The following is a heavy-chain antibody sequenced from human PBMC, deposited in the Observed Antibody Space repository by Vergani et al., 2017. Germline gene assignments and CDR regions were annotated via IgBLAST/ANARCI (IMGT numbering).Heavy chain of an antibody. D-gene: IGHD3-10*01. Sequence: QVQLVESGGGVVQPGRSLRLSCAASGFTFSSYGMHWVRQAPGKGLEWVAVIWYDGSNKYYADSVKGRFTISRDNSKNTLYLQMNSLRAEDTAVYYCAKITMVRGVTLNFDYWGQGTLVTVSS. CDR2: IWYDGSNK. J-gene: IGHJ4*02. V-gene: IGHV3-33*06. CDR3: AKITMVRGVTLNFDY. CDR1: GFTFSSYG.